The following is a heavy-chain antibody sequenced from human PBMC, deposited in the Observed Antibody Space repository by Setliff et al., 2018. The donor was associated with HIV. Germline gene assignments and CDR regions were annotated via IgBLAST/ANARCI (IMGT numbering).Heavy chain of an antibody. V-gene: IGHV4-61*08. D-gene: IGHD5-18*01. CDR3: ARRTYSPGPFWYFDI. CDR1: GGSITNGGSY. J-gene: IGHJ2*01. CDR2: IYSSGGT. Sequence: PSETLSLTCTVSGGSITNGGSYWTWIRQHPGKGLEWSGYIYSSGGTNYNSHPSLKSRVSILVDTSTNQFSLRLSSLTAADTAVYYCARRTYSPGPFWYFDIWGRGTLVTVSS.